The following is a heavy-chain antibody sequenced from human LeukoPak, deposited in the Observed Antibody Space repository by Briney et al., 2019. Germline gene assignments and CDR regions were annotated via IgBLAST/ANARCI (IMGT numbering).Heavy chain of an antibody. J-gene: IGHJ5*02. CDR2: IYPGDSDT. CDR1: GYSFTSYW. CDR3: ARLSAGSWFRNWFDP. Sequence: GESLKISCKGSGYSFTSYWIAWVRQMPGKGLEWMGIIYPGDSDTRYSPSFQGQVTISADKSISTAYLQWSSLKASDTAMYYCARLSAGSWFRNWFDPWGQGSLVTVTS. V-gene: IGHV5-51*01. D-gene: IGHD6-13*01.